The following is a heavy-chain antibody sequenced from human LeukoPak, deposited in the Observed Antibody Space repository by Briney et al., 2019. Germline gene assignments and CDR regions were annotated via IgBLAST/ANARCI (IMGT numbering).Heavy chain of an antibody. Sequence: GGSLRLSCAASGFTVSSNYMSWVRQAPGKGLEWVSAISGSGGSTYYADSVKGRFTISRDNSKNTLYLQMNSLRAEDTAVYYCAKGLTTVVTGGVGDYWGQGTLVTVSS. CDR3: AKGLTTVVTGGVGDY. D-gene: IGHD4-23*01. CDR1: GFTVSSNY. V-gene: IGHV3-23*01. J-gene: IGHJ4*02. CDR2: ISGSGGST.